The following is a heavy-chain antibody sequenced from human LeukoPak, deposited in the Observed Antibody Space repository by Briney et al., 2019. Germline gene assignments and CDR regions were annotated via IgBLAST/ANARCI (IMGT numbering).Heavy chain of an antibody. J-gene: IGHJ5*02. V-gene: IGHV3-23*01. Sequence: PGGSLRLSCAASGFTFSSYAMSWVRQAPGKGLEWVSAISGSGGSTYYADSVKGRFTISRDNSKNTLYLQMNSLRAEDTAVYYCARGYCSSTSCYGLPAFDPWGQGTLVTVSS. CDR2: ISGSGGST. D-gene: IGHD2-2*01. CDR3: ARGYCSSTSCYGLPAFDP. CDR1: GFTFSSYA.